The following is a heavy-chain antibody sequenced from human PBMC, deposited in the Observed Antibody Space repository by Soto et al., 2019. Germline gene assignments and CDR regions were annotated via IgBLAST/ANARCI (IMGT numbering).Heavy chain of an antibody. Sequence: EVQLVESGGGLVQPGGSLRLSCTASGVTFSSYWMNWFRQAPGKGLEWVGSLKEDGREKFYVDSVKGRFTISRDNAKNSLYLDMNSLRVEDTAIYFCARDFGGPWGQGTLVTVSS. V-gene: IGHV3-7*05. D-gene: IGHD1-26*01. J-gene: IGHJ5*02. CDR2: LKEDGREK. CDR3: ARDFGGP. CDR1: GVTFSSYW.